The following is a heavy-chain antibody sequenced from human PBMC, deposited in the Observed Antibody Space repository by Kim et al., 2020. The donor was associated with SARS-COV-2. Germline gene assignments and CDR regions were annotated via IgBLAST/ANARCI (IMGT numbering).Heavy chain of an antibody. Sequence: SETLSLTCTVSGGSISSGGYYWSWIRQHPGKGLEWIGYIYYSGSTYYNPSLKSRVTISVDTSKNQFSLKLSSVTAADTAVYYCAATPFFGVVIMDPYGMDVWGQGTTVTVSS. CDR1: GGSISSGGYY. J-gene: IGHJ6*02. CDR3: AATPFFGVVIMDPYGMDV. V-gene: IGHV4-31*03. CDR2: IYYSGST. D-gene: IGHD3-3*01.